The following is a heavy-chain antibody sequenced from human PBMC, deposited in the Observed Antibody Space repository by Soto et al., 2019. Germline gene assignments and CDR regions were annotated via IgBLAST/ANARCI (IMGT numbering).Heavy chain of an antibody. CDR2: ISSSSSYT. J-gene: IGHJ6*02. Sequence: GGSLRLSCAVSGFTFNSYSINWVRQAPGKGLEWVSSISSSSSYTYYTDSLKGRFTISRDNAKKSLYLQMNSLRAEDTAVYYCARDCPIVVVPGAQTAIDYYYYGMDVWGQGTTVTVSS. CDR3: ARDCPIVVVPGAQTAIDYYYYGMDV. D-gene: IGHD2-2*01. CDR1: GFTFNSYS. V-gene: IGHV3-21*01.